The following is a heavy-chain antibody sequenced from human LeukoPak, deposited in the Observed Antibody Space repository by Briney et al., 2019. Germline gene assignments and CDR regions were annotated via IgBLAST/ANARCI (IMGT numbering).Heavy chain of an antibody. V-gene: IGHV1-8*03. CDR2: MNPNSGNT. CDR3: ARGSLYYDFWSGYYLIDP. D-gene: IGHD3-3*01. CDR1: GYTFTSYD. Sequence: GASVKISCKASGYTFTSYDINWVRQATGQGLEWMGWMNPNSGNTGYAQKFQGRVTITRNTSISTAYMELSNLRSEDTAVYYCARGSLYYDFWSGYYLIDPWGQGTLVTVSS. J-gene: IGHJ5*02.